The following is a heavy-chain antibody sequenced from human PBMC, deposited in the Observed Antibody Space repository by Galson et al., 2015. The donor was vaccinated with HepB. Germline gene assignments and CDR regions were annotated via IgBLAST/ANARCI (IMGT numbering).Heavy chain of an antibody. Sequence: SVKVSCKASGYTFTSYGISWVRQAPGQGLEWMGWISAYNGNTNYAQKLQGRVTMTTDTSTSTAYMELRSLRSDDTAVYYCARDLMQYSSSLYYFDYWGQGTLVTVSS. J-gene: IGHJ4*02. CDR2: ISAYNGNT. CDR1: GYTFTSYG. V-gene: IGHV1-18*04. D-gene: IGHD6-13*01. CDR3: ARDLMQYSSSLYYFDY.